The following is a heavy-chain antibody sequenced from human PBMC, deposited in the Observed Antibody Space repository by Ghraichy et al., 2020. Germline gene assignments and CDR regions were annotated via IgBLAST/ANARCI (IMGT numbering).Heavy chain of an antibody. CDR1: GFTFSSYW. Sequence: GGSLRLSCAASGFTFSSYWMSWVRQAPGKGLEWVANIKQDGSEKYYVDSVKGRFTISRDNAKNSLYLQMNSLRAEDTAVYYCARDGGSSGYYYYFDYWGQGTLVTVSS. V-gene: IGHV3-7*03. CDR3: ARDGGSSGYYYYFDY. J-gene: IGHJ4*02. D-gene: IGHD3-22*01. CDR2: IKQDGSEK.